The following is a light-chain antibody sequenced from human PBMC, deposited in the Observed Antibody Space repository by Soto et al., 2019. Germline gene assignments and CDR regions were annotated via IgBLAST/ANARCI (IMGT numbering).Light chain of an antibody. CDR3: QQYGSSPPYT. Sequence: EIGLPQSPGTLSLSPGERATLSCRASQSVSSSYLAWYQQKPGQAPRLLIYRASSRATGIPDRFSGSGSGTDFTLTISRLEPEDFAVYYCQQYGSSPPYTFGQGTKLEIK. V-gene: IGKV3-20*01. CDR2: RAS. J-gene: IGKJ2*01. CDR1: QSVSSSY.